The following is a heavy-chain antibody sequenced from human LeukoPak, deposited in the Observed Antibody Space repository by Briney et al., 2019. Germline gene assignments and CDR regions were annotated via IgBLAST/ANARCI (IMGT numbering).Heavy chain of an antibody. J-gene: IGHJ4*02. CDR3: ARDSKAAGTIGY. Sequence: PSETLSLTCTVSGGSLSSGGYYWSWIRQPPGRGLEWIGYIYHSGSTYYNPSLKSRVTISVDRSKNQFSLKLSSVTAADTVVYYCARDSKAAGTIGYWGQGTLVTVSS. D-gene: IGHD6-13*01. V-gene: IGHV4-30-2*01. CDR2: IYHSGST. CDR1: GGSLSSGGYY.